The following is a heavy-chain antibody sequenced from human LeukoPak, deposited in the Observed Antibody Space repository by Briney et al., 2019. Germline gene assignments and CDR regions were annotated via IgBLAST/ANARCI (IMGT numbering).Heavy chain of an antibody. CDR3: ARDRIAAAYDY. CDR1: GFTFSSYW. D-gene: IGHD6-13*01. J-gene: IGHJ4*02. Sequence: GGALRLSCAASGFTFSSYWMHWVRQAPGKGLVWVSRINSDGSSTSYADSVKGRFTISRDNAKNTLYLQMNSLRAEDTAVYYCARDRIAAAYDYWGQGTLVTVSS. V-gene: IGHV3-74*01. CDR2: INSDGSST.